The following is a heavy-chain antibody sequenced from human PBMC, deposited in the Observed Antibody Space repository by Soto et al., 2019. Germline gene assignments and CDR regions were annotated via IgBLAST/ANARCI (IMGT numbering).Heavy chain of an antibody. Sequence: QLQLQESGPGLVKPSETLSLTCTVSGGSISSSSYYWGWIRQPPGKGLEWIGSIYYSGSTYYNPSLKSRVTISVDTSKNQFSLKLSSVTAADTAVYYCARRVVADAFDIWGQGTMVTVSS. CDR2: IYYSGST. D-gene: IGHD3-3*01. CDR1: GGSISSSSYY. CDR3: ARRVVADAFDI. V-gene: IGHV4-39*01. J-gene: IGHJ3*02.